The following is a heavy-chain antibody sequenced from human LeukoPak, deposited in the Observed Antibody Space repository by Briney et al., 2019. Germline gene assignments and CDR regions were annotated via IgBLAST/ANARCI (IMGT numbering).Heavy chain of an antibody. D-gene: IGHD1-14*01. CDR1: GFIFSIYG. Sequence: GGSLRLSCAASGFIFSIYGMHWVRQAPGKGLEWVAFLHNDETEIYYADSVRGRFTISRDNSKNTLYLQMSSLRDEDTAVYYCVKDTGRGDFWGQGTQVTVSS. CDR3: VKDTGRGDF. CDR2: LHNDETEI. V-gene: IGHV3-30*02. J-gene: IGHJ4*02.